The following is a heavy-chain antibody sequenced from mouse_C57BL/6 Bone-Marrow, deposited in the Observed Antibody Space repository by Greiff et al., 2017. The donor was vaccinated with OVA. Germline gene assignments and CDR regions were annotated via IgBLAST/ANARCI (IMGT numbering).Heavy chain of an antibody. J-gene: IGHJ2*01. CDR3: TTIYVDY. V-gene: IGHV14-4*01. CDR1: GFNIKDDY. Sequence: EVQLQQSGAELVRPGASVKLSCTASGFNIKDDYMHWVKQRPEQGLEWIGWIDPENGDTEYAAKFQGKATRTADTSSNTAYLQLSSLTSEDTAVYDCTTIYVDYWGQGTTLTVSS. CDR2: IDPENGDT.